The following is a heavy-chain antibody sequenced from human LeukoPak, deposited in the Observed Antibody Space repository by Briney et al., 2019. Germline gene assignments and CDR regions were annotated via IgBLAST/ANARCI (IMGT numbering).Heavy chain of an antibody. CDR2: IGASGDDT. D-gene: IGHD2-2*01. CDR1: GSSFSIYG. J-gene: IGHJ4*02. Sequence: GGSLRLSCAASGSSFSIYGMSWVRQAPGMGLEWVSAIGASGDDTFYADSVKGRFTIPRDNSKNTLYLQMNSLRAEDTAVYYCAKGDIVVVPAELFFDYWGQGTLVTVSS. V-gene: IGHV3-23*01. CDR3: AKGDIVVVPAELFFDY.